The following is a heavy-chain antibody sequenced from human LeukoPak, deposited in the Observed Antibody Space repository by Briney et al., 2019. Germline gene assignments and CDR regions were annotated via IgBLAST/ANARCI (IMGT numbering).Heavy chain of an antibody. CDR1: GYTFTGYY. CDR3: TAPAAADAFDI. V-gene: IGHV1-2*02. J-gene: IGHJ3*02. CDR2: INPNSGGT. D-gene: IGHD6-13*01. Sequence: ASVKVSCKASGYTFTGYYMHWVRQAPGQGLEWRGGINPNSGGTNYAQKFQGRVTMTRDTSISTAYMELSRLRSDDTAVYYCTAPAAADAFDIWGQGTMVTVSS.